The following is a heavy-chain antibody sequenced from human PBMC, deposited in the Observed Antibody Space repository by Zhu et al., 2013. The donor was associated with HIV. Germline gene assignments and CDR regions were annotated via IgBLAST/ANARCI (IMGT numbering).Heavy chain of an antibody. V-gene: IGHV1-46*01. Sequence: QVQLEQSGAEVRNPGASVKLFCKASGYTFTSYYIHWVRQAPGQGLEWMGVINPTTNSKKYLQRLQDRVTMTRDTSTNMVYMEMRSLRSDDTAVYYCARARGGYCSSTTCPQNFDMWGQGTMVTVSS. CDR3: ARARGGYCSSTTCPQNFDM. D-gene: IGHD2-2*01. CDR1: GYTFTSYY. CDR2: INPTTNSK. J-gene: IGHJ3*02.